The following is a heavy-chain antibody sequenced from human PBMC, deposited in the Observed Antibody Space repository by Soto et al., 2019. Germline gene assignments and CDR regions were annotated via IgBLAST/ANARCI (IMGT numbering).Heavy chain of an antibody. D-gene: IGHD3-16*02. CDR1: GFTFSNYW. J-gene: IGHJ4*02. V-gene: IGHV3-7*01. Sequence: EVQLVESGGGLVQPGGSLRLSCAASGFTFSNYWMTWVRQAPGKGLEWVANINQDGSLKYYVDSVKGRFTISRDNAKNSLYLQMNSLRAEDTAEYYCARPGTFGGVLAPDYWGQGTLVTVSS. CDR2: INQDGSLK. CDR3: ARPGTFGGVLAPDY.